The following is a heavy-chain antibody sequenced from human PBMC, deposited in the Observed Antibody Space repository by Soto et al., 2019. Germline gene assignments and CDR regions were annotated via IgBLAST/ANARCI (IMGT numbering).Heavy chain of an antibody. CDR2: ISGSGGSK. V-gene: IGHV3-23*01. CDR1: GFTFSSYA. J-gene: IGHJ5*02. CDR3: AKGPWGAFWSGYSDWFDP. D-gene: IGHD3-3*01. Sequence: GGSLRLSCAASGFTFSSYAMSWVRQAPGKGLEWVSAISGSGGSKYYADSVKGRFTISRDNSKNTLYLQMNSLRAEDTVVYYCAKGPWGAFWSGYSDWFDPWGQGTLVTVSS.